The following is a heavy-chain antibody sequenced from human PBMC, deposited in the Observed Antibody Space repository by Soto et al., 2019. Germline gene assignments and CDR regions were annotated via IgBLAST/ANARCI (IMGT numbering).Heavy chain of an antibody. CDR2: IKSKTDGGTT. CDR3: TTDSYSTIILVRFDD. V-gene: IGHV3-15*07. Sequence: GGSLRLSCAASGFTFSNAWINWVRQAPGKGLEWVGRIKSKTDGGTTDYAEPVKGRFAISRDDSNNMVYLQMNSLKIEDTAVYYCTTDSYSTIILVRFDDWGHGTPVTVSS. CDR1: GFTFSNAW. D-gene: IGHD3-22*01. J-gene: IGHJ4*01.